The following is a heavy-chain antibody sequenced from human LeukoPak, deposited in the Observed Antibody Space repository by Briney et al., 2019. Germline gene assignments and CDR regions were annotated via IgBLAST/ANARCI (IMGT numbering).Heavy chain of an antibody. CDR2: INPSGGST. J-gene: IGHJ4*02. V-gene: IGHV1-46*01. Sequence: ASVKVPCKASGYTFTGYYMHWVRQAPGQGLEWMGIINPSGGSTSYAQKFQGRVTMTRDMSTSTVYMELSSLRSEDTAVYYCASPRGMVADLDYWGQGTLVTVSS. CDR3: ASPRGMVADLDY. D-gene: IGHD6-19*01. CDR1: GYTFTGYY.